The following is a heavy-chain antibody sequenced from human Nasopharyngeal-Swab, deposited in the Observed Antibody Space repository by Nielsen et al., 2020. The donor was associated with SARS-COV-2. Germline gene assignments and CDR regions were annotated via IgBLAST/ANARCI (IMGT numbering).Heavy chain of an antibody. CDR1: GGSIISSNNF. D-gene: IGHD5/OR15-5a*01. CDR2: VYKSGRT. CDR3: VSPGHMGVSDSGDIYYYHGMDV. Sequence: SETLSLTCTVSGGSIISSNNFWGWVRQPPGRGLEWIGSVYKSGRTFYNPSLRTRLTIDIDTSKDQISLRLTSVTAADTAVYYCVSPGHMGVSDSGDIYYYHGMDVWGQGTTVTVSS. V-gene: IGHV4-39*01. J-gene: IGHJ6*02.